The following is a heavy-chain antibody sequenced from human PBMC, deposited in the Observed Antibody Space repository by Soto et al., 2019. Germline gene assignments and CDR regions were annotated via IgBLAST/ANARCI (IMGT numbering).Heavy chain of an antibody. V-gene: IGHV3-23*01. CDR2: ITGSGRDT. CDR3: AKNGLDNSPSAIDS. Sequence: GGSLRLSCAASGFTFRNNVLSWVRQAPGKGLDWVSGITGSGRDTYYADSVKGRFTISRDNSKNMVFLQMNSPRAEDTALYYCAKNGLDNSPSAIDSWGPGTLVTVSS. CDR1: GFTFRNNV. D-gene: IGHD2-8*01. J-gene: IGHJ4*02.